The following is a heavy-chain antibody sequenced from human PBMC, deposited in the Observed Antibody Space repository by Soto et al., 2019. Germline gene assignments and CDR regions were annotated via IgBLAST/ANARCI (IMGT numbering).Heavy chain of an antibody. CDR1: GFTFSSYA. Sequence: EVQLLESGGGLVQPGESLRLSCAASGFTFSSYAMTWVPQPPGKGLEWVSSISGSGDYTYFADSVKGRFTISRDNSKDTLYLQMSSLRVEDTAIYYCAKDSRSHPQGWFDPWGQGTLVTVSS. J-gene: IGHJ5*02. V-gene: IGHV3-23*01. CDR3: AKDSRSHPQGWFDP. CDR2: ISGSGDYT. D-gene: IGHD2-15*01.